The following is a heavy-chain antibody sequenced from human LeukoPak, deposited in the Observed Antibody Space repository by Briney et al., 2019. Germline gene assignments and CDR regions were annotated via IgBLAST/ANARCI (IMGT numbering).Heavy chain of an antibody. Sequence: PSETLSLTCAVYGGSFSGYYWSWIRQPPGKGLEWIGEINHSGSTNYNPSLKSRVTISVDTSKNQFSLKLSSVTAADTAVYYCARCGYYGSGSYNYYYYGMDVWGQGTTVTVSS. V-gene: IGHV4-34*01. J-gene: IGHJ6*02. CDR2: INHSGST. CDR1: GGSFSGYY. CDR3: ARCGYYGSGSYNYYYYGMDV. D-gene: IGHD3-10*01.